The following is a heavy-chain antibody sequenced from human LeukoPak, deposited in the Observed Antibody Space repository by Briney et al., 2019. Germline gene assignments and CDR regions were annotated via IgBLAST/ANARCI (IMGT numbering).Heavy chain of an antibody. CDR1: GFTFSSYE. V-gene: IGHV3-48*03. CDR3: ARETTYGSGSSDY. D-gene: IGHD3-10*01. CDR2: ISSSGSTI. Sequence: GGSLRLPCAASGFTFSSYEMNWVRQAPGKGLEWVSYISSSGSTIYYADSVKGRFTISRDNAKNSLYLQMNSLRAEDTAVYYCARETTYGSGSSDYWGQGTLVTVSS. J-gene: IGHJ4*02.